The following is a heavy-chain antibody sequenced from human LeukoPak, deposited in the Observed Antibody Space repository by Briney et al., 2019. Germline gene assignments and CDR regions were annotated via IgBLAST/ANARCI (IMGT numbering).Heavy chain of an antibody. V-gene: IGHV4-39*01. D-gene: IGHD4-23*01. Sequence: SETLSLTCTVSGGSISSSNYYWGWIRQPPGKGLEWIGSIYYSGSTYYNPSLKSRVTISVDTSKNQFSLKLSSVTAADTAVFYCARRRYGGPFDYWGQGALVTVSS. CDR3: ARRRYGGPFDY. J-gene: IGHJ4*02. CDR1: GGSISSSNYY. CDR2: IYYSGST.